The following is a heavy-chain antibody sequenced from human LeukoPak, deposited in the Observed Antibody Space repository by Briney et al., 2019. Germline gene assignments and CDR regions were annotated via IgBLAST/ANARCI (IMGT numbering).Heavy chain of an antibody. V-gene: IGHV3-21*01. CDR2: ISSSSSYI. J-gene: IGHJ4*02. D-gene: IGHD2-15*01. CDR1: GFTFSSYS. CDR3: ARSPPVVMGAMRDFDY. Sequence: GGSLRLSCAASGFTFSSYSMNWVRQAPGKGLEWVSSISSSSSYIYYADSVKGRFTISRDNAKNSLYLQMNSLRAEDTAVYYCARSPPVVMGAMRDFDYWGQGTLVTVSS.